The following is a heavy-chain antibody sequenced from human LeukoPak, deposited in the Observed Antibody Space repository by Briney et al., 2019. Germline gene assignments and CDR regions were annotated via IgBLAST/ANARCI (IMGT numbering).Heavy chain of an antibody. J-gene: IGHJ4*02. CDR1: GFTFSSYV. CDR3: AKGRWGDY. V-gene: IGHV3-23*01. D-gene: IGHD3-16*01. CDR2: IIGTGVST. Sequence: GGSLRLSCAASGFTFSSYVMIWVRQAPGKGLEWFSGIIGTGVSTDYADSAKARFTISRDNSKNTLYLQTNGLTAEDTAVYYCAKGRWGDYWGQGTLVTVSS.